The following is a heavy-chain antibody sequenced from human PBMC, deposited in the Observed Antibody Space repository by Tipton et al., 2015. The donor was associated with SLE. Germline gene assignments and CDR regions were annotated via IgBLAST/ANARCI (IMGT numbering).Heavy chain of an antibody. CDR2: IDPGDSGT. D-gene: IGHD3-10*01. V-gene: IGHV5-51*03. Sequence: VQLVQSGAEVKKPGEALQISCKTSGYSFTNSWIVWFRHMPGKGLQCMGMIDPGDSGTRYNPSFQGHVSMSIDRSTTTAYLQWRSLKASDTAMYFCARRWVQTVFDYWGQGTQVTVSS. CDR3: ARRWVQTVFDY. J-gene: IGHJ4*02. CDR1: GYSFTNSW.